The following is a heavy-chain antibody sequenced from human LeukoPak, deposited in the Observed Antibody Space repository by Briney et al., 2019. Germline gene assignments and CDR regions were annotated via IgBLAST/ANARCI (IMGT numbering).Heavy chain of an antibody. D-gene: IGHD5-12*01. CDR2: MYYSGNT. J-gene: IGHJ4*02. CDR1: GGSISSSTHC. V-gene: IGHV4-39*01. Sequence: SETLSLTCTVSGGSISSSTHCWSWVRQPPGKGLEWIGCMYYSGNTYYSSSLKGRVTISLDTPKNQFSLRLNSVTASDTAVYYCWAIVPTNKLDYWGQGTLVTVSS. CDR3: WAIVPTNKLDY.